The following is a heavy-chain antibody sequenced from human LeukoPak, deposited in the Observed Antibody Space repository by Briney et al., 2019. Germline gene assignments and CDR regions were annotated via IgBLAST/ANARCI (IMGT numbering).Heavy chain of an antibody. J-gene: IGHJ6*03. D-gene: IGHD6-19*01. Sequence: ASVKVSCKASGYTFTSYYMHWVRQAPGQGLEWMGIINPSGGSTSYAQKFQGRVTITRNTSISTAYMELSSLRSEDTAVYYCARNLGSGWYYYYYYYMDVWGKGTTVTVSS. CDR3: ARNLGSGWYYYYYYYMDV. V-gene: IGHV1-46*01. CDR2: INPSGGST. CDR1: GYTFTSYY.